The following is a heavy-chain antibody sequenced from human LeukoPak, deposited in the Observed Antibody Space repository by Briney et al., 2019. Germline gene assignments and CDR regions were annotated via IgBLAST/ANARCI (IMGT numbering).Heavy chain of an antibody. V-gene: IGHV4-34*01. CDR3: ARGPHIAAAGTGRFWNY. D-gene: IGHD6-13*01. Sequence: SETLSLTCAVYGGSFSGYYWSWIRQPPGKGLEWIGEINYSGSTNYNPSLKSRVTISVDTSKNQFSLKLSSVTAADTAVYYCARGPHIAAAGTGRFWNYWGQGTLVTVSS. CDR2: INYSGST. CDR1: GGSFSGYY. J-gene: IGHJ4*02.